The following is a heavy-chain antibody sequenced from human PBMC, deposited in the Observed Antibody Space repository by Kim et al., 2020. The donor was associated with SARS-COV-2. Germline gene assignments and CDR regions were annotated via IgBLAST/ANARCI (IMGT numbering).Heavy chain of an antibody. J-gene: IGHJ4*02. CDR1: GGSFSGYY. CDR3: ARAGYSSSWYVEY. D-gene: IGHD6-13*01. V-gene: IGHV4-34*01. Sequence: SETLSLTCAVYGGSFSGYYWSWIRQPPGKGLEWIGEINHSGSTNYNPSLKSRVTISVDTSKNQFSLKLSSVTAADTAVYYCARAGYSSSWYVEYWGQGTLVTVSS. CDR2: INHSGST.